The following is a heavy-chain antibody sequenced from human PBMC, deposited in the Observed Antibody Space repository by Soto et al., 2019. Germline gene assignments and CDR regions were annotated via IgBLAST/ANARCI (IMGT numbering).Heavy chain of an antibody. CDR3: ARQRCSGGSCYSRWFDP. Sequence: GESLKISCKGSGYGLTSYWIGWVRQMPGKGLEWMGIIYPGDSDTRYSPSFQGQVTISADKSISAAYLQWSSLKASDTAMYYCARQRCSGGSCYSRWFDPWGQGTLVTVSS. CDR1: GYGLTSYW. J-gene: IGHJ5*02. D-gene: IGHD2-15*01. CDR2: IYPGDSDT. V-gene: IGHV5-51*01.